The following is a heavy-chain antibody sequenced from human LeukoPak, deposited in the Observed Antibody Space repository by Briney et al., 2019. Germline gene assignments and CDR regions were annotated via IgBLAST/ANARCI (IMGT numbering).Heavy chain of an antibody. D-gene: IGHD4-17*01. CDR1: GYTFTGYY. Sequence: ASVKVSCKASGYTFTGYYMHWVRQAPGQGLEWLGWMNPNSGNTGYAQKFQGRVTMTRNTSISTAYMELSSLRSEDTAVYYCARGGGDYYYYYYMDVWGKGTTVTISS. J-gene: IGHJ6*03. V-gene: IGHV1-8*02. CDR3: ARGGGDYYYYYYMDV. CDR2: MNPNSGNT.